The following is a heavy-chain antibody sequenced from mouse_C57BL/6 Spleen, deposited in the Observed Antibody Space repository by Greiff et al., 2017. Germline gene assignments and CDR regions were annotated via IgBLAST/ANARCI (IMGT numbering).Heavy chain of an antibody. Sequence: VQLVASGAELVKPGASVKISCKASGYAFSSYWMNWVKQRPGKGLEWIGQIYPGDGDTNYNGKFKGKATLTADKSSSTAYMQLSSLTSEDSAVYFCARDYGSSYVFDYWGQGTTLTVSS. CDR3: ARDYGSSYVFDY. D-gene: IGHD1-1*01. J-gene: IGHJ2*01. V-gene: IGHV1-80*01. CDR2: IYPGDGDT. CDR1: GYAFSSYW.